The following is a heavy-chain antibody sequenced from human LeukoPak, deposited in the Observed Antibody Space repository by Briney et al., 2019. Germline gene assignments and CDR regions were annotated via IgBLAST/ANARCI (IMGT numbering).Heavy chain of an antibody. CDR2: ISSNGGST. Sequence: PGGSLRLSCAASGFTFSSYAMHWVRQAPGKGLEYVSAISSNGGSTYYANSVKGRFTISRDNSKNTLYLQMGSLRAEDMAVYYCARVYESYYYYGMDVWGQGTTVTVSS. V-gene: IGHV3-64*01. CDR3: ARVYESYYYYGMDV. D-gene: IGHD2/OR15-2a*01. J-gene: IGHJ6*02. CDR1: GFTFSSYA.